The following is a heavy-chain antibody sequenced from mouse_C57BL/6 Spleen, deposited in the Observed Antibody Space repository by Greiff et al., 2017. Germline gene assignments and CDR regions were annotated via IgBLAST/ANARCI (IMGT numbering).Heavy chain of an antibody. J-gene: IGHJ2*01. CDR3: ARGRYYSNYELFDY. Sequence: QVHVKQPGAELVRPGTSVKLSCKASGYTFTSYWMHWVKQRPGQGLEWIGVIDPSDSYTNYNQKFNGKATLTVDTTSSTAYMQLSSLTSEDSAVFYYARGRYYSNYELFDYWGQGTTRTVSS. V-gene: IGHV1-59*01. D-gene: IGHD2-5*01. CDR1: GYTFTSYW. CDR2: IDPSDSYT.